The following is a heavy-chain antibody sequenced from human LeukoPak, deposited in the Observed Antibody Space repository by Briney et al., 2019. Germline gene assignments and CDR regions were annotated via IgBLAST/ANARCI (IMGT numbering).Heavy chain of an antibody. D-gene: IGHD3-16*02. Sequence: GGSLRLSCAASGFTVSSNYMSWVRQAPGKGLEWVPVIYSGGSTCYADSVKGRFTISRDNSKNTLYLQMNSLRAEDTALYYCARRRLGELSLRNYFDYWGQGALVTVSS. CDR2: IYSGGST. V-gene: IGHV3-66*01. CDR1: GFTVSSNY. J-gene: IGHJ4*02. CDR3: ARRRLGELSLRNYFDY.